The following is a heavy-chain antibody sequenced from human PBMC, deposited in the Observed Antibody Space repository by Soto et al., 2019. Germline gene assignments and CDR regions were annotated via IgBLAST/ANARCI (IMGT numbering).Heavy chain of an antibody. CDR1: GFTFSSYS. J-gene: IGHJ5*02. V-gene: IGHV3-21*01. D-gene: IGHD6-13*01. CDR2: ISSSSSYI. CDR3: ARDTAAGPNWFDP. Sequence: PGGSLRLSCAASGFTFSSYSMNWVRRAPGKGLEWVSSISSSSSYIYYADSVKGRFTISRDNAKNSLYLQMNSLRAEDTAVYYCARDTAAGPNWFDPWGQGTLVTVSS.